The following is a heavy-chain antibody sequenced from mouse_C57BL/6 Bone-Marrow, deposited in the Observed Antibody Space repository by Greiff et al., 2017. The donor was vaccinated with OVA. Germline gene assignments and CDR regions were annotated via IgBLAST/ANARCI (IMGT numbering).Heavy chain of an antibody. Sequence: EVMLVESGGGLVKPGGSLTLSCAASGFTFSDYGMHWVRQAPEKGLEWVAYISSGSSTIYYADTVKGRFTLSRDNAKNTLFLQMTSLRSEDTAMYYCARINYWYFDVGGTGTTVTVSS. J-gene: IGHJ1*03. CDR2: ISSGSSTI. CDR1: GFTFSDYG. V-gene: IGHV5-17*01. CDR3: ARINYWYFDV.